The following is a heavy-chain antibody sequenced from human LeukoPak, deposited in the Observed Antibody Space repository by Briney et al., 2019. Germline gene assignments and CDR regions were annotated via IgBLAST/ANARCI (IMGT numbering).Heavy chain of an antibody. CDR3: ATDDVTTGTKTALGY. Sequence: SVKVSCKASGFTFTSSAVQWVRQARGQGLEWIGWIVVGSGNTNYAQKFQERVTINKDMSTSTAYMELSSLRSEDTAVYYCATDDVTTGTKTALGYWGQGTLVTVSS. J-gene: IGHJ4*02. CDR2: IVVGSGNT. V-gene: IGHV1-58*01. D-gene: IGHD1-1*01. CDR1: GFTFTSSA.